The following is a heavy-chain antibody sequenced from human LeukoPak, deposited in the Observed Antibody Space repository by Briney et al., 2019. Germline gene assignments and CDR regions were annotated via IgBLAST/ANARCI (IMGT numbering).Heavy chain of an antibody. Sequence: SGGSLRLSCAASGFTFSSYAMSWVRQAPGKGLEWVSTISGSGGSTDYADPVKGRFTISRDNSKNTLYLQMNNLRAEDTAVYYCAKRPLRSTSYYYFDNWGQGTLVTVSS. V-gene: IGHV3-23*01. J-gene: IGHJ4*02. CDR3: AKRPLRSTSYYYFDN. CDR1: GFTFSSYA. CDR2: ISGSGGST. D-gene: IGHD2-2*01.